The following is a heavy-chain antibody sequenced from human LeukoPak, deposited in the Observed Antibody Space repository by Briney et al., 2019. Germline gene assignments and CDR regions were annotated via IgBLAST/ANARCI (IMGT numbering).Heavy chain of an antibody. CDR3: ARDLLGGSYFWVPHDW. V-gene: IGHV1-18*01. J-gene: IGHJ4*02. CDR1: GYTFTSYG. CDR2: ISAYNGNT. D-gene: IGHD1-26*01. Sequence: ASVKVSCKASGYTFTSYGICWVRQAPGQGLEWMGWISAYNGNTNYAPEYQGRVNMTTDTSTSTAYMELRSLRSHDTAVYYCARDLLGGSYFWVPHDWWGQGTLVTVSS.